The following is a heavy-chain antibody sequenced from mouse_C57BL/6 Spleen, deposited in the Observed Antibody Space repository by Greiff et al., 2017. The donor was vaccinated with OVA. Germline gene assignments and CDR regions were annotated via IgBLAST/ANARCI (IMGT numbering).Heavy chain of an antibody. CDR3: ARRVYSNYVD. J-gene: IGHJ2*01. V-gene: IGHV1-69*01. Sequence: QVQLQQPGAELVMPGASVKLSCKASGYPFTSYWMHWVKQRPGPGLEWIGEIDPSDSYTNYNQKFKGKSTLTVDKSSSTAYMQLSSLTAEDSAVYYCARRVYSNYVDWGQGTTRTVSS. CDR1: GYPFTSYW. D-gene: IGHD2-5*01. CDR2: IDPSDSYT.